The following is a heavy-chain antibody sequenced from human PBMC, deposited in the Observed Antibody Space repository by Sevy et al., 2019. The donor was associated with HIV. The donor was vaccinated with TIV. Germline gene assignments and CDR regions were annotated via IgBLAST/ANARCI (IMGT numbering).Heavy chain of an antibody. CDR2: FYYSGTT. D-gene: IGHD1-1*01. CDR1: GGSISSYF. Sequence: SETLSLTSTVSGGSISSYFWTWIRLPPGKGLEWMGHFYYSGTTDYNPSLKSRVTISADTSKNQFSLQLRSVTAADTAVYYCARDDFSNPRATVYWGQGILVTVSS. CDR3: ARDDFSNPRATVY. J-gene: IGHJ4*02. V-gene: IGHV4-59*01.